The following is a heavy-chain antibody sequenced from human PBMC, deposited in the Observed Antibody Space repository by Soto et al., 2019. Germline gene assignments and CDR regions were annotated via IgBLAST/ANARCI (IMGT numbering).Heavy chain of an antibody. J-gene: IGHJ4*02. D-gene: IGHD1-26*01. Sequence: GGSLRLSCPASGFTFTSYAMTWVRQAPGKGLGWDSGICGGGGSTYYSYCVSVRFSITRANSKNTLYLQMNSLRAEDAAIYYCARDPVIVGALCTIDYWGQGTLVTVSS. CDR2: ICGGGGST. CDR3: ARDPVIVGALCTIDY. CDR1: GFTFTSYA. V-gene: IGHV3-23*01.